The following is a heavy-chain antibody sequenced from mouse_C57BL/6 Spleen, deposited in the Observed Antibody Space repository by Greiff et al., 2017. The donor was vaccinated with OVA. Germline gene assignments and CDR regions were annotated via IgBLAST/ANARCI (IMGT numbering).Heavy chain of an antibody. Sequence: EVQGVESGGGLVKPGGSLKLSCAASGFTFSSYAMSWVRQTPEKRLEWVATISDGGSYTYYPDNVKGRFTISRDNAKKNLYLQMSHLKSEDTAMYYCARDGTSTVVASYYFDYWGQGTTLTVSS. CDR1: GFTFSSYA. V-gene: IGHV5-4*01. CDR3: ARDGTSTVVASYYFDY. CDR2: ISDGGSYT. J-gene: IGHJ2*01. D-gene: IGHD1-1*01.